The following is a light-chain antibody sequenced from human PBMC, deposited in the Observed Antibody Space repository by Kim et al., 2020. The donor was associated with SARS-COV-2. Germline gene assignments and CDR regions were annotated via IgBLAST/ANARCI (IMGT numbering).Light chain of an antibody. CDR2: DAS. CDR1: QNVNRN. Sequence: EIVMTQSPATLSVSPGERATLSCRAGQNVNRNLAWYQQKPGQAPRLLIYDASTRATGIPARFSGSGSGTDFTLTVSSLQSEDFAVYYCQQYNNWPLTFGPGTKVDIK. V-gene: IGKV3-15*01. CDR3: QQYNNWPLT. J-gene: IGKJ3*01.